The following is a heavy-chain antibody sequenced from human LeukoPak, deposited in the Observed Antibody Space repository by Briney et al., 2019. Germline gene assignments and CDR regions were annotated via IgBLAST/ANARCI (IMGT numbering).Heavy chain of an antibody. V-gene: IGHV3-21*01. CDR3: ARDFWFRELLPTYFDY. CDR1: GFTFSSYS. D-gene: IGHD3-10*01. J-gene: IGHJ4*02. CDR2: ISSSSSYI. Sequence: GGSLRLSCAASGFTFSSYSMNWVRQAPGKGLEWVSSISSSSSYIYYADSVKGRFTISRDNAKNPLYLQMNSLRAEDTAVYYCARDFWFRELLPTYFDYWGQGTLVTVSS.